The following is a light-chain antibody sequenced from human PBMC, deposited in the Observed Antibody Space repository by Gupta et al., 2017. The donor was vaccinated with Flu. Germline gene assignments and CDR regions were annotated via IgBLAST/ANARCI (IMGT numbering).Light chain of an antibody. CDR1: KSIRNE. J-gene: IGKJ1*01. CDR3: RQYNSYPWT. Sequence: VGDRVSRTNQGSKSIRNELGWYQQKPGKAPKRLIYDASSLESGVPSRFSGSGSGTEFTLTISSLQPEDFATYYCRQYNSYPWTFGQGTKVEIK. CDR2: DAS. V-gene: IGKV1-17*01.